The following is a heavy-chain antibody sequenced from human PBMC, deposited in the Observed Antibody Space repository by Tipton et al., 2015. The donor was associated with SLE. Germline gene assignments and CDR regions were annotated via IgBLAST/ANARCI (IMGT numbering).Heavy chain of an antibody. Sequence: TLSLTCTVSGGSISSYHSNWIRKPPGKGLEWIGYIDYSGGTNYNPSLKSRVTISVDTSKNQFSLYLRSVTAADTAVYYCARDLNWDDVGNWFDPWGQGTLVTVSS. CDR1: GGSISSYH. J-gene: IGHJ5*02. D-gene: IGHD1-1*01. V-gene: IGHV4-59*01. CDR2: IDYSGGT. CDR3: ARDLNWDDVGNWFDP.